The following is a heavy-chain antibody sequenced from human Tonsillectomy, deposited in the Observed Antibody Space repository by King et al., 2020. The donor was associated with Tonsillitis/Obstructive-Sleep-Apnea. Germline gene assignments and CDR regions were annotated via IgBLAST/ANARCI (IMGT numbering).Heavy chain of an antibody. Sequence: VQLVESGGGLVQPGGSLRLSCAASGFTFSSYAMNWVRQAPGKGLEWVSSISGGGGTTYYADSVKGRFTFSRDNSKSTLFLQMNSLRDEDTAVYYCAKGTTEEHSSSWYMRNSDYYGMDVWGQGTTVTVSS. CDR1: GFTFSSYA. D-gene: IGHD6-13*01. V-gene: IGHV3-23*04. J-gene: IGHJ6*02. CDR3: AKGTTEEHSSSWYMRNSDYYGMDV. CDR2: ISGGGGTT.